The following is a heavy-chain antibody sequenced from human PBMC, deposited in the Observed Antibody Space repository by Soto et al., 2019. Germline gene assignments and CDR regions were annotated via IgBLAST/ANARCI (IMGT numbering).Heavy chain of an antibody. J-gene: IGHJ4*02. V-gene: IGHV3-30*18. CDR3: ANLHGGNSASDY. D-gene: IGHD4-4*01. CDR1: GFTFSSYG. Sequence: GWSLRLSCAASGFTFSSYGMHWVRQAPGKGLEWVAGISYNGSNKYYADSVKGRFTISRDNPKNTLYLQMNSLRGEDTAVYYCANLHGGNSASDYWGQGTLVTVSS. CDR2: ISYNGSNK.